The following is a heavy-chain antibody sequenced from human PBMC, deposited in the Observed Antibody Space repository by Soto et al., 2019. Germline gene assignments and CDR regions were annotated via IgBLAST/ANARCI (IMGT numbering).Heavy chain of an antibody. CDR3: ARDRRRQGFYDGGCDYFHWFDP. CDR2: IYYSGSA. CDR1: GGSIKSGAHY. Sequence: QVQLRESGPGLVKPSQTLSLTCTVSGGSIKSGAHYWGWIRQHPGRGLEWIGYIYYSGSAFYNPSLSSRVSIAVDTSKNHFSRKLRSVTAADTAMYYCARDRRRQGFYDGGCDYFHWFDPWGQGTRVTVSS. D-gene: IGHD3-22*01. V-gene: IGHV4-31*03. J-gene: IGHJ5*02.